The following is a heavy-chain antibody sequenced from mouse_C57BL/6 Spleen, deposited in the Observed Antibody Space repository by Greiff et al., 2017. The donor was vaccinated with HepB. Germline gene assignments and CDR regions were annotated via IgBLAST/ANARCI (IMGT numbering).Heavy chain of an antibody. V-gene: IGHV1-18*01. J-gene: IGHJ3*01. CDR3: ARRGDYDVWFAY. CDR2: INPNNGGT. Sequence: EVQLQQSGPELVKPGASVKIPCKASGYTFTDYNMDWVKQSNGKSLEWIGDINPNNGGTIYNQKFKGKATLTVDKSSSTAYMELRSLTSEDTAVYYCARRGDYDVWFAYWGQGTLVTVSA. CDR1: GYTFTDYN. D-gene: IGHD2-4*01.